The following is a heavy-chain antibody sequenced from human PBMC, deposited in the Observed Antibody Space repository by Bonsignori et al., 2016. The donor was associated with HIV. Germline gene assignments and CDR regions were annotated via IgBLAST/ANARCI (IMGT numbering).Heavy chain of an antibody. CDR3: ARGGQWELLNYFDY. D-gene: IGHD1-26*01. V-gene: IGHV1-69*01. CDR2: IIPIFGTA. Sequence: WVRQAPGQGLEWMGGIIPIFGTANYAQKFQGRVTITADESTSTAYMELSSLRSEDTAVYYCARGGQWELLNYFDYWGQGTLVTVSS. J-gene: IGHJ4*02.